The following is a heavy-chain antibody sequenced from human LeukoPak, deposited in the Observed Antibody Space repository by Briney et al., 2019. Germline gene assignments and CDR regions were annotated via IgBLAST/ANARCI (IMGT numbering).Heavy chain of an antibody. D-gene: IGHD1-26*01. J-gene: IGHJ6*03. V-gene: IGHV3-9*01. Sequence: GGSLRLSCAASAFTFDDYSMHWVRQAPGKGLEWVSGITWNSADIGYADSVKGRFTISRDNAKNSLFLQMNSLRAEDTAVYYCAREQTSGSYFGWLNYMDVWGKGTTVTVSS. CDR2: ITWNSADI. CDR3: AREQTSGSYFGWLNYMDV. CDR1: AFTFDDYS.